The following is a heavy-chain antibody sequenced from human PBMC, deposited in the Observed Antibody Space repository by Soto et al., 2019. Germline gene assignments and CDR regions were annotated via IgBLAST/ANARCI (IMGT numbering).Heavy chain of an antibody. D-gene: IGHD2-2*02. CDR1: GYTFTSYG. Sequence: ASVKVSCKASGYTFTSYGNSCVRYAPGQRLEGMGWIGAYHRNTNYAEKLQGRVTMTTDTSPSTSYMVLRSLGSVDKAVHYCARVSFLSCSTSCYIVTEYGMDVGG. J-gene: IGHJ6*02. CDR3: ARVSFLSCSTSCYIVTEYGMDV. V-gene: IGHV1-18*04. CDR2: IGAYHRNT.